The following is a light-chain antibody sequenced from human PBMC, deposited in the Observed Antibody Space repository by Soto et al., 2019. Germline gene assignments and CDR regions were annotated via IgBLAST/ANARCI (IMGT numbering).Light chain of an antibody. J-gene: IGLJ1*01. Sequence: QSVLTQPASVSGSPGQSITLSCTGSSSDIGTYTSVSWFQQYPDKAPQLIIYDVSHRPSGVSSRFSGSKSGNTASLTIAGLQAEDEADYYCSSLTISNTFVFGGGTKLTVL. CDR3: SSLTISNTFV. CDR1: SSDIGTYTS. V-gene: IGLV2-14*01. CDR2: DVS.